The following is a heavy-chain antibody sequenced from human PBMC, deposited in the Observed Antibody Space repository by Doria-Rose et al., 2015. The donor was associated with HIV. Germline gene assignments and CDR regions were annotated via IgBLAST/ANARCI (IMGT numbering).Heavy chain of an antibody. J-gene: IGHJ4*02. CDR2: INHSGSP. CDR3: ARAGPEYYFDS. V-gene: IGHV4-34*01. CDR1: GGSFRGYY. Sequence: QVQLQQWGAGLLKPSETLSLTCAVYGGSFRGYYWNWIRQLPGKGLGRIGEINHSGSPHYNPSLKGRVTLSVDTSRKRFSLKLNSVTAADTAVYYCARAGPEYYFDSWGQGTLVTVSS.